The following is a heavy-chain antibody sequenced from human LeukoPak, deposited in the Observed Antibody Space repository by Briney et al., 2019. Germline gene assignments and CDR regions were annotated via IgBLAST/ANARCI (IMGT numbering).Heavy chain of an antibody. D-gene: IGHD3-10*01. CDR2: IIPIFGTA. V-gene: IGHV1-69*13. J-gene: IGHJ4*02. CDR3: ARMRRYGGNVDY. Sequence: SVKVSCKVSGYTLTELSMHWVRQAPGKGLEWMGGIIPIFGTANYAQKFQGRVTITADESTSTAYMELSSLRSEDPAVYYWARMRRYGGNVDYGGQGTLVTVPS. CDR1: GYTLTELS.